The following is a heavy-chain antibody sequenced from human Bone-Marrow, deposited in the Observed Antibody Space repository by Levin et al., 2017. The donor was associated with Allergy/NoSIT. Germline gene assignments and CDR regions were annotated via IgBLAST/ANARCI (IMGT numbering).Heavy chain of an antibody. CDR3: ARPDEGYYGSGGGEN. D-gene: IGHD3-10*01. V-gene: IGHV3-30*03. Sequence: GGSLRLSCVASGFTFSTYGMHWVRQAPGKGLEWVATISYDGSDEYYADSVKGRFTISRDNSKNTVYLQMNNLRPDDTAVFYCARPDEGYYGSGGGENWGQGTLVTVSS. J-gene: IGHJ4*02. CDR2: ISYDGSDE. CDR1: GFTFSTYG.